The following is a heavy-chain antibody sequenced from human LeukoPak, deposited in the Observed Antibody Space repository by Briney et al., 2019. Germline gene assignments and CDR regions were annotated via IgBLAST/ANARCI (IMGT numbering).Heavy chain of an antibody. V-gene: IGHV3-23*01. J-gene: IGHJ4*02. D-gene: IGHD3-10*01. CDR3: APPVGSGAYFDY. CDR2: ISGSGVST. CDR1: GFTFSSYA. Sequence: GGSLRLSCAASGFTFSSYAMSWVRQAPGKGLEWLSAISGSGVSTYYADSVKGRFTISRDNSRNTLYLQMTSLRADDTAVYYCAPPVGSGAYFDYWGQGTLVTVSS.